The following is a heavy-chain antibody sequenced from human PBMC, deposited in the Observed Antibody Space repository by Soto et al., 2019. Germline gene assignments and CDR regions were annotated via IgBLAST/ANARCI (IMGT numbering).Heavy chain of an antibody. J-gene: IGHJ4*02. CDR1: DGSIIGLGCY. CDR2: IYYSGST. V-gene: IGHV4-31*03. D-gene: IGHD6-13*01. CDR3: ASSGTHGSPLD. Sequence: SLTLPLTSTVADGSIIGLGCYRSWIRQHPGKGLEWIGYIYYSGSTYYNPSLKSRVTISVDTSKNQFSLKLSSVTAADTAGYYCASSGTHGSPLDWGQGTLVTVSS.